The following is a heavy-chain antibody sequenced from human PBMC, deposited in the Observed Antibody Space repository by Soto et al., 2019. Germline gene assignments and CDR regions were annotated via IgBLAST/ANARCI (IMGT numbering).Heavy chain of an antibody. V-gene: IGHV4-30-4*01. CDR3: ARVDDYGDYDYFDY. CDR1: GGSISSGDYY. CDR2: IYYSGST. D-gene: IGHD4-17*01. Sequence: SETLSLTCTVSGGSISSGDYYWSWIRQPPGKGLEWIGYIYYSGSTYYNPSLKSRVTISVDTSKNQFSLRLSSVTAADTAVYYCARVDDYGDYDYFDYWGQGTLVTVSS. J-gene: IGHJ4*02.